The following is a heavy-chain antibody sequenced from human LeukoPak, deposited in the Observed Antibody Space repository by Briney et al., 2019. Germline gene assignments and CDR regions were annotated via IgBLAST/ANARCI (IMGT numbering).Heavy chain of an antibody. CDR2: IYYSGSS. J-gene: IGHJ4*02. CDR1: GGSINNGGYY. CDR3: ARERGGHGGATTD. D-gene: IGHD1-26*01. Sequence: PSETLSLTCTVSGGSINNGGYYWSWIRQHPGKGLEWIGYIYYSGSSYYNPSLRSRVTISVDTSKNHFSLKLSSVTAADTAVYYCARERGGHGGATTDWGQGTLVTVSS. V-gene: IGHV4-31*03.